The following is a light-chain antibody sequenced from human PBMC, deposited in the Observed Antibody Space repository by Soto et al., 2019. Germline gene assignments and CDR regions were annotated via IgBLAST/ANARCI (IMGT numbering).Light chain of an antibody. CDR3: QQYHSYSDT. J-gene: IGKJ1*01. V-gene: IGKV1-5*01. CDR1: QSISSW. Sequence: DIQMTQSPSTLSASVGDRVTITCRASQSISSWLAWYQQKPGKAPKLMIYDASRLESGVPSRFSSSGSGTEFTLTISSLQPDDFATYYCQQYHSYSDTYGQGTKVEIK. CDR2: DAS.